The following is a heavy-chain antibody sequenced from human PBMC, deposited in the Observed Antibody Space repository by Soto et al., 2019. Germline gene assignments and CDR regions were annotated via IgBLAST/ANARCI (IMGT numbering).Heavy chain of an antibody. D-gene: IGHD2-15*01. CDR2: IYYSGST. CDR3: ARGGKSGGYFDY. CDR1: GDSINNDY. J-gene: IGHJ4*02. V-gene: IGHV4-59*01. Sequence: PSETLSLTCSVSGDSINNDYWSWIRQPPGKGLEWIGYIYYSGSTNYNPSLTSRVTISVDTSNNQFSLKLSSVTAADTAVYYCARGGKSGGYFDYWGQGTLVTVSS.